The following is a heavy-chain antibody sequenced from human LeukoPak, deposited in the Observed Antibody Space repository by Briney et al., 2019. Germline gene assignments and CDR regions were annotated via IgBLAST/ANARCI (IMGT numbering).Heavy chain of an antibody. J-gene: IGHJ5*02. CDR1: GGSIISFY. CDR2: IFTTGRT. V-gene: IGHV4-4*07. D-gene: IGHD3-22*01. Sequence: SETLSLTCTVSGGSIISFYWSWIRQPAGKGLEWIGHIFTTGRTNYNPSLKSRVTISVDTSKNQFSLKLSSVTAADTAVYYCARELLESKYYYDTSGYYCWFDPWGQGTLVTVSS. CDR3: ARELLESKYYYDTSGYYCWFDP.